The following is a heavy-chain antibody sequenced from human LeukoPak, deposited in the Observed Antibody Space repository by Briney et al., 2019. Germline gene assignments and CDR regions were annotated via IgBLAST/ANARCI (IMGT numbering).Heavy chain of an antibody. J-gene: IGHJ4*02. V-gene: IGHV3-21*01. Sequence: GGSLRLSCTASGFTFSHYTINWVRQAPGKGLECVSSISSTSSYISYADSVKGRFTISRDNAKNSLFLQINSLRAEDTAVYYCTRVSDTTIFGVIIGYYFDYWGQGTLVTVSS. CDR2: ISSTSSYI. D-gene: IGHD3-3*01. CDR3: TRVSDTTIFGVIIGYYFDY. CDR1: GFTFSHYT.